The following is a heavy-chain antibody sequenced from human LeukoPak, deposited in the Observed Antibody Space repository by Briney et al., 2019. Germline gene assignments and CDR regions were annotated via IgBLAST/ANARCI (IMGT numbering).Heavy chain of an antibody. CDR1: GFTFSSYV. V-gene: IGHV3-30*19. CDR2: ISYDGSYK. Sequence: GGSLRLSCAASGFTFSSYVMHWVRQAPGKGLEWVAVISYDGSYKYYADSVKGRFTISRDNSKNTLYLQMNSLRAEDTAVYYCARIPIGEWLFDYWGQGTLVTVSS. D-gene: IGHD3-3*01. CDR3: ARIPIGEWLFDY. J-gene: IGHJ4*02.